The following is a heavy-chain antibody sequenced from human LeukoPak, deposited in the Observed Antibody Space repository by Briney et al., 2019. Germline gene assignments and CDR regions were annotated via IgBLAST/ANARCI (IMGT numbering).Heavy chain of an antibody. CDR1: VRSISSGCYY. Sequence: SETLSLTWTVSVRSISSGCYYWNWIRQHPGKGLEWIGYIFYSGSTYYNPSLKSRVTISVDMSKNQFSLKLTSVTAADTAVYYCARDRSSGYYFFDYWGQGTLVTVSS. D-gene: IGHD3-22*01. V-gene: IGHV4-31*02. CDR3: ARDRSSGYYFFDY. J-gene: IGHJ4*02. CDR2: IFYSGST.